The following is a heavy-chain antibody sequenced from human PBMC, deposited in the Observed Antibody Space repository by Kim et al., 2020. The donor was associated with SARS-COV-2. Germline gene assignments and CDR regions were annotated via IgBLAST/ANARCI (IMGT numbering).Heavy chain of an antibody. V-gene: IGHV4-39*01. J-gene: IGHJ4*02. CDR1: GGSISSSSYY. Sequence: SETLSLTCTVSGGSISSSSYYWGWIRQPPGKGLEWIGSIYYSGSTYYNPSLKSRVTISVDTSKNQFSLKLSSVTAADTAVYYCARPREGHFDYWGQGTLVTVSS. CDR3: ARPREGHFDY. CDR2: IYYSGST.